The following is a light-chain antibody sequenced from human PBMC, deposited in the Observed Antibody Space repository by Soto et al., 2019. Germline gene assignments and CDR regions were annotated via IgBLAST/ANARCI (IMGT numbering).Light chain of an antibody. CDR3: QLFGASRT. CDR1: QSVGGSY. Sequence: EIVLTQSPGTLSLSPGESATLSCRASQSVGGSYVGWYQQKPGQGPRLLIYAAYSRATGIPDRFSGSGSGTDFTLTIRRLEPEDFAVYYCQLFGASRTFGQGTKVDIK. V-gene: IGKV3-20*01. J-gene: IGKJ1*01. CDR2: AAY.